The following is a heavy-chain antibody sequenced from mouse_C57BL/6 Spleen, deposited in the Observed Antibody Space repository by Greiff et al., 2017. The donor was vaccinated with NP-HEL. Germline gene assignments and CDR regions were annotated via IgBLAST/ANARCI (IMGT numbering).Heavy chain of an antibody. CDR2: IYPGDGDT. J-gene: IGHJ4*01. D-gene: IGHD1-1*01. CDR1: GYAFSSYW. CDR3: ATDTVGEDYAMDY. Sequence: VQGVESGAELVKPGASVKISCKASGYAFSSYWMNWVKQRPGKGLEWIGQIYPGDGDTNYNGKFKGKATLTADKSSSTAYMQLSSLTSEDSAVYFCATDTVGEDYAMDYWGQGTSVTVSS. V-gene: IGHV1-80*01.